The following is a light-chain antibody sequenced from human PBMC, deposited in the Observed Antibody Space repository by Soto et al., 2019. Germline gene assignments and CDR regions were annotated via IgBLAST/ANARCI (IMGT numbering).Light chain of an antibody. CDR1: QSVSSSY. CDR2: GAS. V-gene: IGKV3-20*01. Sequence: EIVLTQSPGTLSLSPGERATLSCRASQSVSSSYLAWYQQKPGQAPRLLIYGASNRATGIPDRFSGSGSGTDFTLSISKVEPEDFAVYYCQQYGRPPRATFGQGTKVDIK. J-gene: IGKJ1*01. CDR3: QQYGRPPRAT.